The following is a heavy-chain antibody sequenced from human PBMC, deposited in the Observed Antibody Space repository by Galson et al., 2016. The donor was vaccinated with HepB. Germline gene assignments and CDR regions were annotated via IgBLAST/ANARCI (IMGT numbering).Heavy chain of an antibody. CDR1: GFTFDDYA. V-gene: IGHV3-9*01. J-gene: IGHJ3*01. CDR3: ARGRAGNWGFAFDC. D-gene: IGHD7-27*01. CDR2: TSWNSGSI. Sequence: SLRLSCAASGFTFDDYAMHWVRQAPGKGLEWVSGTSWNSGSIGYADSVKGRFTISRDNDKNSLHLQMNILRAEATALYYCARGRAGNWGFAFDCWAKGTVFTVPS.